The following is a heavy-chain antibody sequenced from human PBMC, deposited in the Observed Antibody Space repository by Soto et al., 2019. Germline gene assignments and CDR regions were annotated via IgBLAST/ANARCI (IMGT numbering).Heavy chain of an antibody. CDR1: GYIFTSYW. CDR2: IKPSGGST. J-gene: IGHJ4*02. V-gene: IGHV1-46*01. Sequence: QVQLVQSGAEVKRPGDSVTVSCKTSGYIFTSYWIHWVRQAPGQGLEWMGLIKPSGGSTTYAQKFQGRVTMPRDTPTSTVYMELRSLKSEDTAVYYCARVEGYSADEREWGQGTLVTVSS. D-gene: IGHD5-12*01. CDR3: ARVEGYSADERE.